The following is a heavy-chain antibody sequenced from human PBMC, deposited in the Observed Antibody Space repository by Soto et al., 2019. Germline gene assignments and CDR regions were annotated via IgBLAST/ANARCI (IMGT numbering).Heavy chain of an antibody. CDR3: ARGPSIPYYYDSSGQTFDY. J-gene: IGHJ4*02. CDR2: IYYSGST. V-gene: IGHV4-30-4*01. CDR1: GGSISSGDYY. Sequence: PSETLSLTCTVSGGSISSGDYYWSWIRQPPGKGLEWIGYIYYSGSTYYNPSLKSRVTISVDTSKNQFSLKLSSVTAADTAVYYCARGPSIPYYYDSSGQTFDYWGQGTLVTVSS. D-gene: IGHD3-22*01.